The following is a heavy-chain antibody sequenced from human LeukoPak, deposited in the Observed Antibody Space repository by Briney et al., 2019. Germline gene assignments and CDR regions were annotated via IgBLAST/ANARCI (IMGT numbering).Heavy chain of an antibody. CDR1: GYTFTSYD. Sequence: ASVKVSCKASGYTFTSYDINWVRQATGQGLEWMGWVNPNSGHSGYAQKFQGRVTMTRNTSISTAYMDLSSLRSQDTAVYCCARGAPGSYCSGGSCPYFDYWGQGTLVSVSS. D-gene: IGHD2-15*01. V-gene: IGHV1-8*01. CDR3: ARGAPGSYCSGGSCPYFDY. J-gene: IGHJ4*02. CDR2: VNPNSGHS.